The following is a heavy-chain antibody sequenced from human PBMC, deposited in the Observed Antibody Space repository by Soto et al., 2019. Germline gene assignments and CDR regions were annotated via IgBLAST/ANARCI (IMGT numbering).Heavy chain of an antibody. CDR3: AKGQGWSGAFAY. CDR2: ISGSGGST. CDR1: GFTFSSYA. J-gene: IGHJ4*02. Sequence: EVQLLESGGGLVQPGGSLRLSCAASGFTFSSYAMSWVRQAPGKGLEWVSAISGSGGSTYYADSVKGRFTISRDNSKKPLYQKRNGLKAEDRAVFYCAKGQGWSGAFAYWAQEPLVTVSS. V-gene: IGHV3-23*01. D-gene: IGHD3-10*01.